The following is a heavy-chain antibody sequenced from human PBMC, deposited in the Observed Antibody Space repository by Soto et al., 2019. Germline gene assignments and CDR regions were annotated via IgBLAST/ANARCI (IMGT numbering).Heavy chain of an antibody. V-gene: IGHV1-2*02. CDR2: INPNSGGT. Sequence: GASVKVSCKASGYTFTGYYMHWVRQAPGQGLEWMGWINPNSGGTNYAQKFQGRVTMTRDTSISTAYMELTDLTDADTAVYYCARDFSGYDPALNRFDHWGQGTLVTVSS. CDR1: GYTFTGYY. J-gene: IGHJ4*02. D-gene: IGHD5-12*01. CDR3: ARDFSGYDPALNRFDH.